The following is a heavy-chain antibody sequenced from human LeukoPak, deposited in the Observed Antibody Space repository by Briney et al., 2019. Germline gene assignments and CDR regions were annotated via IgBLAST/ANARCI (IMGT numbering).Heavy chain of an antibody. Sequence: ASVKVSCKASGYTFTSYYMHWVRQAPGQGLEWMGIINPSGGSTSYAQKFQGRVTMTRDTSTSTVYMELSSLRSEDTAVYYCARERGADPGGSLSLDYWGQGTLVTVSS. J-gene: IGHJ4*02. D-gene: IGHD3-16*02. CDR1: GYTFTSYY. CDR3: ARERGADPGGSLSLDY. V-gene: IGHV1-46*01. CDR2: INPSGGST.